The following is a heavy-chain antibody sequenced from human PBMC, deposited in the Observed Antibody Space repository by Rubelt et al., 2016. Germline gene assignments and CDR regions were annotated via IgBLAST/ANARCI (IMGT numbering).Heavy chain of an antibody. D-gene: IGHD4-17*01. CDR2: VYYSGST. J-gene: IGHJ2*01. Sequence: QVQLQQWGAGLLKPSETLSLTCGFYGGSFSSYYWSWIRQPPGKGLEWMGYVYYSGSTNYTPSHKSRVTISVDTSKNHFSLKLCSVTAADTAVYYCAASTVTNRYWYFDLWGRGTLVTVSS. V-gene: IGHV4-34*11. CDR1: GGSFSSYY. CDR3: AASTVTNRYWYFDL.